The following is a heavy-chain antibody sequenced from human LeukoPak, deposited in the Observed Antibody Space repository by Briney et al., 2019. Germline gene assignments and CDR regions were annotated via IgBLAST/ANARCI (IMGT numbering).Heavy chain of an antibody. J-gene: IGHJ4*02. CDR2: ISYDGSNK. D-gene: IGHD5-24*01. CDR3: AKDVGRDGYLIRV. V-gene: IGHV3-30*18. Sequence: GGSLRLSCAASGFTFSSYGMHWVRQAPGKGLEWVAVISYDGSNKYYADSVKGRFTISRDNSKNTLYLQMNSLRAEDTAVYYCAKDVGRDGYLIRVWGQGTLVTVSS. CDR1: GFTFSSYG.